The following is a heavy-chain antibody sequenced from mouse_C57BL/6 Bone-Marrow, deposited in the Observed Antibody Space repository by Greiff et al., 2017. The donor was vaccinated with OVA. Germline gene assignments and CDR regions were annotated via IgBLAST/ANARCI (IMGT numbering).Heavy chain of an antibody. CDR1: GFSLTSYG. CDR2: IWSDGST. V-gene: IGHV2-6-1*01. J-gene: IGHJ2*01. CDR3: ARHSGGYYYFDY. D-gene: IGHD2-3*01. Sequence: QVQLQQSGPGLVAPSQRLSITCTVSGFSLTSYGVHWVRQPPGKGLEWLVVIWSDGSTTYNSALKSRLSISKDNSKSQVFLKMNSLQTDDTAMYYCARHSGGYYYFDYWGQGTTLTVSS.